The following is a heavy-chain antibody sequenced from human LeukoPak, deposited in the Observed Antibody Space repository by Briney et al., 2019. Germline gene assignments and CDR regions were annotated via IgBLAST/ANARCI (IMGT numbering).Heavy chain of an antibody. CDR1: GYTFTSYA. V-gene: IGHV1-3*01. J-gene: IGHJ5*02. Sequence: ASVKVSCKASGYTFTSYAMHWVRQAPGQRLDWMEWINAGNGNTKYSQKFQGRVTITRDTSARTAYMELSSLRSEDTAVYYCARGSNWNDEGGWFDPWGQGTLVTVSS. D-gene: IGHD1-1*01. CDR3: ARGSNWNDEGGWFDP. CDR2: INAGNGNT.